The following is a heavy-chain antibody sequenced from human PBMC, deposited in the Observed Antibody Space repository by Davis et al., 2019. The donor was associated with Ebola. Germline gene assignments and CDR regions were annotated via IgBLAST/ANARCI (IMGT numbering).Heavy chain of an antibody. CDR3: ANNPYYGMDV. CDR1: GFTLSGYD. V-gene: IGHV3-30*02. D-gene: IGHD1-14*01. Sequence: GGSLRLSCAASGFTLSGYDMNWVRQAPGKGLQWVAVIWDDGSNKYYADSVKGRFTISRDNSKNTLYLQMNSLRAEDTAVYYCANNPYYGMDVWGKGTTVTVSS. J-gene: IGHJ6*04. CDR2: IWDDGSNK.